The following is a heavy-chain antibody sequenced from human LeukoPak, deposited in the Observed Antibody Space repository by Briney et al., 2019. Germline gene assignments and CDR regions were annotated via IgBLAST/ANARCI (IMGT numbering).Heavy chain of an antibody. Sequence: SETLSLTCGVSGESVSGFYWNWIRQTPGKGLEWIGYIYYTGSTNYNPSLKSRVTISIDTAKNQFSLKLSSVTAADTAVYYCARYCSSISCLVDYWGQGTLVTVSS. CDR1: GESVSGFY. CDR2: IYYTGST. CDR3: ARYCSSISCLVDY. D-gene: IGHD2-2*01. J-gene: IGHJ4*02. V-gene: IGHV4-59*08.